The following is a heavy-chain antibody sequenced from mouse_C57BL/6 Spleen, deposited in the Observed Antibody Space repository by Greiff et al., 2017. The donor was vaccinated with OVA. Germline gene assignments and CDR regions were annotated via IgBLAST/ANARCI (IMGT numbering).Heavy chain of an antibody. Sequence: QVQLQQPGAELVKPGASVKMSCEASGYTFTSYWITWVKQRPGQGLEWIGDIYPGSGSTNYNEKFKSKATLTVDTSSSTAYMQLSSLTSEDSAVYYCARECDYDRSMDYWGQGTSVTVSS. V-gene: IGHV1-55*01. CDR1: GYTFTSYW. D-gene: IGHD2-4*01. J-gene: IGHJ4*01. CDR3: ARECDYDRSMDY. CDR2: IYPGSGST.